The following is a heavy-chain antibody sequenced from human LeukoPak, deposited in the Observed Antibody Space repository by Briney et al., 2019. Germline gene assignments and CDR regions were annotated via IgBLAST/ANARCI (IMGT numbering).Heavy chain of an antibody. V-gene: IGHV3-23*01. J-gene: IGHJ4*02. D-gene: IGHD2-15*01. CDR3: ARESDVAVEAADYFDC. CDR2: LSKTGHTT. Sequence: GGSLRLSCAASGFTFSSYNMAWVHQAPGKGLEWVSVLSKTGHTTLYADSVKGRFAISRDNSRNTLYLQINSLRAEDTAVYYCARESDVAVEAADYFDCWGQGALVTVSS. CDR1: GFTFSSYN.